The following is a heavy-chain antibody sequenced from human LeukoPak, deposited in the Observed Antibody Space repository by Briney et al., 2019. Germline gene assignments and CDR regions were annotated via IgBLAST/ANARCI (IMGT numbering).Heavy chain of an antibody. V-gene: IGHV4-61*02. CDR2: IYTSGST. CDR1: GGSISSGSYY. D-gene: IGHD1-26*01. Sequence: PSQTLSLTCTVSGGSISSGSYYWSWIRQPAGKGLEWIGRIYTSGSTNYNPSLKSRVTISVDTSKNQFSLKLSSVTAADTAVYYCAGHSGSYLDPTFYYYYYMDVWGKGTTVTISS. J-gene: IGHJ6*03. CDR3: AGHSGSYLDPTFYYYYYMDV.